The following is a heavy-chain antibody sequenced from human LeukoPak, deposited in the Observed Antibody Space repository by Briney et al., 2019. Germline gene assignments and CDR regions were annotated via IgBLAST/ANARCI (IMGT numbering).Heavy chain of an antibody. CDR2: MNPDGTQK. CDR3: AKSSYYDSSGYYREYYFDY. CDR1: GFTFSSYW. Sequence: PGGSLRLSCAVSGFTFSSYWLSWVRQAPGKGLEWVATMNPDGTQKYYVDSVKGRFTVSRDNARNALYLQMNSLRAEDTAVYYCAKSSYYDSSGYYREYYFDYWGQGTLVTVSS. J-gene: IGHJ4*02. V-gene: IGHV3-7*03. D-gene: IGHD3-22*01.